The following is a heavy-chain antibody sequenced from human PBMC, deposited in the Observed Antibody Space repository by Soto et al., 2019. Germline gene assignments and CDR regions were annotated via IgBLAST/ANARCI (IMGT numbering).Heavy chain of an antibody. Sequence: QVQLVQSGAEEKKPGASVKVSCKASGYTFTSYAMHWVRQAPGQRLEWMGWINAGNGNTKYSQKFQGRVTITRDTSASTXXMXLXXLRSEDTAVYYCARAGYCISTSCYPMHYYYYGMDVWGQGTTVTVSS. CDR1: GYTFTSYA. D-gene: IGHD2-2*01. J-gene: IGHJ6*02. CDR3: ARAGYCISTSCYPMHYYYYGMDV. V-gene: IGHV1-3*05. CDR2: INAGNGNT.